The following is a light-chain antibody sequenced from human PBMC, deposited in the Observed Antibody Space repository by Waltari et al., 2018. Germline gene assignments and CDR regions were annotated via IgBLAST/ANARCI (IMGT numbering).Light chain of an antibody. CDR1: QSLVHSDGNTY. CDR3: MQGRHWPYT. CDR2: KVF. V-gene: IGKV2-30*02. Sequence: DVVMTQSPLSLPVTPGQPAPISCRSSQSLVHSDGNTYLTWFHQRPGQPPRRLIYKVFYRDSGVPDRVSGSGSGTDFTLKISRVEAEDVGVYYCMQGRHWPYTFGPGTKVDIK. J-gene: IGKJ3*01.